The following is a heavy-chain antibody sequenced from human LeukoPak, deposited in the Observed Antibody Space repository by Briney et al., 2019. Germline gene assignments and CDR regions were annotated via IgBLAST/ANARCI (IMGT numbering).Heavy chain of an antibody. J-gene: IGHJ4*02. V-gene: IGHV4-59*06. CDR2: TSYSEGT. CDR1: GDSVTTYY. D-gene: IGHD1-26*01. Sequence: SETLSLTCSVSGDSVTTYYWSWIRQHPGKGLEWIGFTSYSEGTYYNPSLMSRITISVDRSQNQFSLKMRDVTAADTAVYFCATADWESFYFDSWGQGALVAVSS. CDR3: ATADWESFYFDS.